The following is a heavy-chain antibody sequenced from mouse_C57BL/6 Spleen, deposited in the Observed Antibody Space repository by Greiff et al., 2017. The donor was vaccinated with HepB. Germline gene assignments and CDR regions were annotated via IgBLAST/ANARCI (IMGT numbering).Heavy chain of an antibody. CDR3: TRWDSNQSYAMDY. D-gene: IGHD2-5*01. Sequence: QVQLKESGAELVRPGASVTLSCKASGYTFTDYEMHWVKQTPVHGLEWIGAIDPETGGTAYNQKFKGKAILTADKSSSTAYMELRSLTSEDSAVYYCTRWDSNQSYAMDYWGQGTSVTVSS. J-gene: IGHJ4*01. CDR1: GYTFTDYE. V-gene: IGHV1-15*01. CDR2: IDPETGGT.